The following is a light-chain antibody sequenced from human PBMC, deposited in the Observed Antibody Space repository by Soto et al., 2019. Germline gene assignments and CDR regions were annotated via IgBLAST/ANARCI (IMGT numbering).Light chain of an antibody. CDR3: AAWDDSLSGRV. J-gene: IGLJ2*01. Sequence: QAVVTQPPSASGAPGQRVTISCSGSSSNIGSNSVYWYQQLPGTAPKLLIYRNDQRPSGVPDRFSGSKSGTSASLAIGGLRSEDEADYYCAAWDDSLSGRVFGGGTKLTVL. CDR2: RND. V-gene: IGLV1-47*01. CDR1: SSNIGSNS.